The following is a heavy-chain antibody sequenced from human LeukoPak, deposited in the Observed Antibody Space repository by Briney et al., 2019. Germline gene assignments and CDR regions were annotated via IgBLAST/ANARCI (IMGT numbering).Heavy chain of an antibody. J-gene: IGHJ4*02. CDR3: AAIPVGTTRSFDY. CDR2: INDNGDGSTA. CDR1: GFTFSNYW. D-gene: IGHD1-26*01. Sequence: GGSLRLSCVASGFTFSNYWMHWVRQAPGKGLVWVSRINDNGDGSTAVYADSVKGRFTISRDNAKKTLYLQMNSLRAEDTAVYFCAAIPVGTTRSFDYWGQGTLVTVS. V-gene: IGHV3-74*01.